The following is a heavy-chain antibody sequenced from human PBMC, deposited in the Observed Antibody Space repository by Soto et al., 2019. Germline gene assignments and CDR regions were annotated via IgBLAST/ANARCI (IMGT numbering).Heavy chain of an antibody. J-gene: IGHJ6*02. CDR1: GYTFTGYY. CDR2: INPNSGGT. D-gene: IGHD3-9*01. V-gene: IGHV1-2*02. CDR3: ARGLTNVMRYFDWLEVQSMDV. Sequence: ASVKVSCKASGYTFTGYYMHWVRQAPGQGLEWMGWINPNSGGTNYAQKFQGRVTMTRDTSISTAYMELSRLRSDDTAVYYCARGLTNVMRYFDWLEVQSMDVWGQGNTVTVSS.